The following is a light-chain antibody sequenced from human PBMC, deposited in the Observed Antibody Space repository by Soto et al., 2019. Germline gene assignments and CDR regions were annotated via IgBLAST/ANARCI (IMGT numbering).Light chain of an antibody. CDR2: AAS. CDR1: QSIDTY. CDR3: QQSNSAPIT. V-gene: IGKV1-39*01. J-gene: IGKJ5*01. Sequence: DSQRTQSPSSLSSSIGDRVTITCRASQSIDTYLNWYQQKPGKAPKLLIYAASRLQSGVPSRFSGSGSGTDFTLTLSSLQPEDFATYYCQQSNSAPITFGQGTRLEV.